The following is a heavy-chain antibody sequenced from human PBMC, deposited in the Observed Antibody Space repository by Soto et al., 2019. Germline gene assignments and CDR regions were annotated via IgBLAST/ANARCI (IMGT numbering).Heavy chain of an antibody. V-gene: IGHV3-30*18. CDR3: LKDTYYHDISGYYIVDY. CDR1: GFSFSSYG. Sequence: QVQLVESGGGVVQTGRSLRFSCAASGFSFSSYGMHWVRQAPGKGLEWVAGISYDGNRQNYADTVTDRFTISRDNSNNTLYLQMNSLSPEKTTRFYCLKDTYYHDISGYYIVDY. CDR2: ISYDGNRQ. J-gene: IGHJ6*01. D-gene: IGHD3-22*01.